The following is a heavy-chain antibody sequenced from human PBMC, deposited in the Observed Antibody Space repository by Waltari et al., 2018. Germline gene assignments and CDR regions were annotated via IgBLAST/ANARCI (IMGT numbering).Heavy chain of an antibody. CDR2: IYYSGST. D-gene: IGHD6-13*01. V-gene: IGHV4-59*11. CDR1: GGSISSHY. J-gene: IGHJ4*02. Sequence: QVQLQESGPGLVKPSETLSLTCTVPGGSISSHYWSWIRQPPGKGLEWIGYIYYSGSTNYNPSLKSRVTISVDTSKNQFSLKLSSVTAADTAVYYCAREGSSSFDYWGQGTLVTVSS. CDR3: AREGSSSFDY.